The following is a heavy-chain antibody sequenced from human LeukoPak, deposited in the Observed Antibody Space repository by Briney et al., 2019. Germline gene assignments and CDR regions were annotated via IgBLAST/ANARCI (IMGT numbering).Heavy chain of an antibody. J-gene: IGHJ4*02. CDR2: INNDDSST. V-gene: IGHV3-74*01. CDR1: GFTFSNYG. Sequence: GGSLRLSCTASGFTFSNYGMHWVRQAPGKGLVWVSHINNDDSSTSYPDSVKGRFTISRDNAKNTLYLHMNSLRAEDTAVYYCARGGVPAAHDYWGQGTLVTVSS. D-gene: IGHD2-2*01. CDR3: ARGGVPAAHDY.